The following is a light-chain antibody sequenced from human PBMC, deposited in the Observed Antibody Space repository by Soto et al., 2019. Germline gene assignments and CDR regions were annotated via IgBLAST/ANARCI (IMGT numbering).Light chain of an antibody. J-gene: IGLJ1*01. Sequence: QPASLSGSPGQSVTISCHGTSSDVGSYNLVSWYQQHPGKAPKLMIYEVSKRPSGVSNRFSGSKSGNTASLTISGLQAEDEADYYCCSYAGSSTQVFGTGTKVTVL. CDR2: EVS. CDR3: CSYAGSSTQV. V-gene: IGLV2-23*02. CDR1: SSDVGSYNL.